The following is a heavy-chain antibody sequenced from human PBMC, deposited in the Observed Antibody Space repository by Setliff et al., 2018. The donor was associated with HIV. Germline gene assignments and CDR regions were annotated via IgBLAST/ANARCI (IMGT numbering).Heavy chain of an antibody. J-gene: IGHJ3*02. CDR1: GFTLTNYY. V-gene: IGHV3-21*01. CDR2: ISSSSSYI. Sequence: PGGSLRLSCAVSGFTLTNYYMTWVRQAPGKGLEWVSSISSSSSYIYYADSVKGRFTISRDNAKNSLYLQMNSLRAEDTAVYYCATGTEPYDAFDIWGQGTMVTVSS. CDR3: ATGTEPYDAFDI. D-gene: IGHD1-1*01.